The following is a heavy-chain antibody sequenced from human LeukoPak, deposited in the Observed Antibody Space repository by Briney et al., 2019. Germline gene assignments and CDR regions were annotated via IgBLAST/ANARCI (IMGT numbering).Heavy chain of an antibody. CDR2: IYYTGTT. D-gene: IGHD6-13*01. J-gene: IGHJ5*02. V-gene: IGHV4-59*12. CDR1: GGSISSNY. Sequence: PSETLSLTCTVSGGSISSNYWSWIRQPPGKGLEWIGYIYYTGTTNYNTSLKSRVTILVDTSKNQFSLRLSSVTAADTAVYYCARDSDGAAQFDPWGQGTLVTVSS. CDR3: ARDSDGAAQFDP.